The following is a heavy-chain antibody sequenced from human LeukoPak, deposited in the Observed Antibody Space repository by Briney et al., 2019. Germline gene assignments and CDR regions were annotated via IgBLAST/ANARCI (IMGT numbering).Heavy chain of an antibody. CDR1: GFTFSSYW. V-gene: IGHV3-74*01. D-gene: IGHD6-13*01. CDR2: INSDGSST. CDR3: ARGVSSWYFDY. J-gene: IGHJ4*02. Sequence: GGSLRLSCAASGFTFSSYWMHWVRQAPGKGLVWVSRINSDGSSTSYADSVKGRFTISRDNAKNTLYLQMNSLRAEDTAVYYCARGVSSWYFDYWGQGTLVTISS.